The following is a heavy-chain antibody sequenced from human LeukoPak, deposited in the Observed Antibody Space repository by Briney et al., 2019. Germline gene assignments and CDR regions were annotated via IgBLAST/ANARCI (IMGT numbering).Heavy chain of an antibody. CDR2: IYYSGST. V-gene: IGHV4-31*03. Sequence: SETLSLTCTVSGGSISSGGYYWSWIRQHPGKGLEWIGYIYYSGSTYYNPSLKSRVTISVDTSKNQFSLKLSSVTAADTAVYYCARSSGWLLSSFDYWGQGTLVTVSS. J-gene: IGHJ4*02. CDR3: ARSSGWLLSSFDY. CDR1: GGSISSGGYY. D-gene: IGHD6-19*01.